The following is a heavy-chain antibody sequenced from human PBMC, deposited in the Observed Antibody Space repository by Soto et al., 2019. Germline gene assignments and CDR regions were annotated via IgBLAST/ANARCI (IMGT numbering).Heavy chain of an antibody. CDR2: MNPNSGNT. D-gene: IGHD1-7*01. CDR1: GYTFISYD. J-gene: IGHJ6*03. V-gene: IGHV1-8*01. Sequence: ASVKVSCKASGYTFISYDINWVRQATGQGLEWMGWMNPNSGNTGYAQKFQGRVTMTRNTSISTAYMELSSLRSEDTAVYYCASSQTNRPYYYYYYMDVWGKGTTVTVSS. CDR3: ASSQTNRPYYYYYYMDV.